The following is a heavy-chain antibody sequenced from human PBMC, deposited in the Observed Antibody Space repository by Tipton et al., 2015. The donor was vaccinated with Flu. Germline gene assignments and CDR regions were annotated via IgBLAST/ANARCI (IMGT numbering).Heavy chain of an antibody. CDR3: SRGGNGVAFDT. D-gene: IGHD2-8*01. V-gene: IGHV4-59*01. CDR2: TYNSGRT. Sequence: TLSLTCTVSGASFSGYYWSWIRQSPGRGLEWVGYTYNSGRTNYNPSLRGRVTISVDTSKNQFSLKLTSVAAADAAVYYCSRGGNGVAFDTWGRGTAVTVSS. CDR1: GASFSGYY. J-gene: IGHJ3*02.